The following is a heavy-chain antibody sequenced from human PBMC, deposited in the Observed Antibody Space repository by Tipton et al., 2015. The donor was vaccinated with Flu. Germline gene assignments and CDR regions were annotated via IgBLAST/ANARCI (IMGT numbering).Heavy chain of an antibody. Sequence: GSLRLSCAASGFIFSSHWMTWVRQAPGKGLEWVAAIKEDGSEKYYVDSVKGRFSISRDNAKTSLSLQMNSLRAEDTAVYYCTRRLVEDWGQGTQVTVSS. V-gene: IGHV3-7*01. CDR2: IKEDGSEK. CDR3: TRRLVED. CDR1: GFIFSSHW. J-gene: IGHJ4*02.